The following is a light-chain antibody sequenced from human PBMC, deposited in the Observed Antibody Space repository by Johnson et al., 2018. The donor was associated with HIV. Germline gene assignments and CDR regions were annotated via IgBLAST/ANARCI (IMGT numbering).Light chain of an antibody. Sequence: QSVLSQPPSVSAAPGQKVTISCSGSSSDMGNYAVSWYQQLPGTAPKLLIYENNKRPSGIPDRFSGSKSGTSATLGITGLQTGDEAYFYCGTWDSSLSAYVFGTGTKVTVL. CDR3: GTWDSSLSAYV. CDR2: ENN. CDR1: SSDMGNYA. J-gene: IGLJ1*01. V-gene: IGLV1-51*02.